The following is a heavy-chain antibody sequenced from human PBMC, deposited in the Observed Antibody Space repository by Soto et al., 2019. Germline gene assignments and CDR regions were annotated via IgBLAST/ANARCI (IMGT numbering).Heavy chain of an antibody. V-gene: IGHV4-30-4*01. CDR2: IYYNGRT. J-gene: IGHJ6*02. D-gene: IGHD3-3*01. CDR1: GGSITSGDHY. Sequence: SETLSLTCTVSGGSITSGDHYWNWIRQPPGKGLEWIGYIYYNGRTYYNPSLKSRVSISVDTPKNQFSLKLSSPTAADTAVYYCARDQSGYRADYGLDVWGQGTTVTVSS. CDR3: ARDQSGYRADYGLDV.